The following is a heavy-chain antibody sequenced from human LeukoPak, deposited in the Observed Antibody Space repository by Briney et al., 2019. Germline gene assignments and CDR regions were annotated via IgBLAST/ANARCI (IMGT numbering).Heavy chain of an antibody. D-gene: IGHD2-2*02. CDR2: MNRNSGIT. CDR1: GYTFTSYD. J-gene: IGHJ6*03. Sequence: GASVKVSCKASGYTFTSYDINWVRQATGQGLEWVGWMNRNSGITGYAQKLQGRVTMTRNTSISTAYMELSSLRSEDTAVYYCARRVGYCSSTSCYTYYYYMDVWGKGTTVTVSS. V-gene: IGHV1-8*01. CDR3: ARRVGYCSSTSCYTYYYYMDV.